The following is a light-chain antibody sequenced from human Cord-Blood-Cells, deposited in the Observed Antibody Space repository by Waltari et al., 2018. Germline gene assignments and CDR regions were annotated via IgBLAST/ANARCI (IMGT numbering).Light chain of an antibody. CDR3: QAWDSSTVV. Sequence: YELTHPHTVSVSPGQPASITCSGDKLGDNYACRYQQQPGQAPVLGIDQDSKRPSGVPGRFSCSASGNTATLTISCSQARDETDYYCQAWDSSTVVFGGGTNLTVL. V-gene: IGLV3-1*01. CDR2: QDS. J-gene: IGLJ2*01. CDR1: KLGDNY.